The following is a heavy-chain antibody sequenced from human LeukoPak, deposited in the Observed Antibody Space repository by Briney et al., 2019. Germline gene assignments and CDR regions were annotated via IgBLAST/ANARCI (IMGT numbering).Heavy chain of an antibody. CDR1: GFRFSSDW. J-gene: IGHJ3*02. V-gene: IGHV3-7*01. CDR2: INLDGSEK. D-gene: IGHD3-3*02. CDR3: ARDSERSSSFAFDI. Sequence: PGGSLRLSCAASGFRFSSDWMSWVRQAPGKGLEWVANINLDGSEKSYVDSVEGRFTISRDNAKNSLYLQMNSLRGEDTAVYYCARDSERSSSFAFDIWGQGTMVTASS.